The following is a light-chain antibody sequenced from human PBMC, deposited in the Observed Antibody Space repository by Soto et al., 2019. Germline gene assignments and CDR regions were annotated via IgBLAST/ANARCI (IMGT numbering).Light chain of an antibody. V-gene: IGKV1-12*01. CDR1: QSISSW. Sequence: DFQMTQSPSSVSASVGDRVTITCRASQSISSWLAWYQQKPGKAPKLLIYVATSLKSGVPSRFSGSGSGTDFTLTTSSLQPEDFATDYCQQANSFPYTFGQGTKLEIK. CDR2: VAT. CDR3: QQANSFPYT. J-gene: IGKJ2*01.